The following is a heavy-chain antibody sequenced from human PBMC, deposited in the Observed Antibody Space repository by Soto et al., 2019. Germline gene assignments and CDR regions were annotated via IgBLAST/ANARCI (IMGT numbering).Heavy chain of an antibody. J-gene: IGHJ4*02. Sequence: QVQLVQSGAEVKKPGASVKVSCKASGYTFTSYDITWVRQATGQGLEWMGWMNPNSGNTGYAQQFQGRVTMTRNISISKAYMELSSLRSQATAVYYCAREKLDYFDYWGQGTLVTVSS. CDR3: AREKLDYFDY. V-gene: IGHV1-8*01. CDR2: MNPNSGNT. CDR1: GYTFTSYD.